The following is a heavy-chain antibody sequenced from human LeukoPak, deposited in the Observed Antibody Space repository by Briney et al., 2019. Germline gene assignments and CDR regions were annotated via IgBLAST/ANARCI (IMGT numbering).Heavy chain of an antibody. J-gene: IGHJ4*02. CDR2: IYWNDDK. D-gene: IGHD4-23*01. Sequence: SGPTLVKPTQTLTLTCTFSGFSLSTSGVGVGWIRQPPGKALEWLALIYWNDDKRYSPSLKSRLTITKDTSKNQVVLTMTNMDPVDTGTYYCAHSGDYYDGWNYWGQGTLVTVSS. CDR1: GFSLSTSGVG. CDR3: AHSGDYYDGWNY. V-gene: IGHV2-5*01.